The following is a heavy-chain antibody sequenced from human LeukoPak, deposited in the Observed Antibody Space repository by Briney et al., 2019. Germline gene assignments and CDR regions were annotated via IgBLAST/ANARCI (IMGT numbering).Heavy chain of an antibody. CDR3: ARDDRYSYGYSQSGHLDY. CDR2: ISSSGSTI. Sequence: QPGGSLRLSCAASGFTFSSYEMNWVRQAPGKGLEWVSYISSSGSTIYYADSVKGRFTISRDNAKTSLYLQMNSLRAEDTAVYYCARDDRYSYGYSQSGHLDYWGQGILVTVSS. J-gene: IGHJ4*02. CDR1: GFTFSSYE. D-gene: IGHD5-18*01. V-gene: IGHV3-48*03.